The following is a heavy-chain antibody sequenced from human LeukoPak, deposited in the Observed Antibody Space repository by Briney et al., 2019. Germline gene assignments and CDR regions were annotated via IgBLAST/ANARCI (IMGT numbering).Heavy chain of an antibody. CDR3: ARVTIFGVVLSRGFDP. V-gene: IGHV4-59*01. CDR1: GGSISSYY. Sequence: SETLSLTCTVSGGSISSYYWSWIRQPPGKGLEWIGYIYYSGSTNCNPSLKSRVTISVDTSKNQFSLKLSSVTAADTAVYYCARVTIFGVVLSRGFDPWGQGTLVTVSS. CDR2: IYYSGST. D-gene: IGHD3-3*01. J-gene: IGHJ5*02.